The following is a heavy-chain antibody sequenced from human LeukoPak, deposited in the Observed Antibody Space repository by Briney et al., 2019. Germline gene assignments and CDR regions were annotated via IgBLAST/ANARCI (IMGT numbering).Heavy chain of an antibody. CDR2: IIPIFGTA. CDR1: GGTFSSYA. V-gene: IGHV1-69*01. J-gene: IGHJ4*02. Sequence: SVKVSCQASGGTFSSYAISWVRQAPGQGLEWMGGIIPIFGTANYAQKFQGRVTITADESTSTAYMELSSLRSEDTAVYYCARRLGSSSDFDYWGQGTLVTVSS. CDR3: ARRLGSSSDFDY. D-gene: IGHD6-6*01.